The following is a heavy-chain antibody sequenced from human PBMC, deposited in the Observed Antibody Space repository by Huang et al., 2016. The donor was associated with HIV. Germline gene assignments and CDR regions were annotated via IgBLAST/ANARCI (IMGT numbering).Heavy chain of an antibody. CDR2: IYYSGST. CDR3: ARHFSYYDGSGYTPWDAFDI. J-gene: IGHJ3*02. D-gene: IGHD3-22*01. Sequence: QLQLQGSGPGLAKPSETLSLTCTVSGGFITSSSYYWGWIRQPPGKGLEWVGSIYYSGSTDYNPSLKSRFTLSVDTSKNQFSLKLSSVTAADTAVYYCARHFSYYDGSGYTPWDAFDIWGQGTMVTVSS. CDR1: GGFITSSSYY. V-gene: IGHV4-39*01.